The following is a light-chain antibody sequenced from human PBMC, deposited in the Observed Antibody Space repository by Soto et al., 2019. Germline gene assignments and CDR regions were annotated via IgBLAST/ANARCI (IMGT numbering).Light chain of an antibody. CDR1: QSVNIF. CDR2: HAS. J-gene: IGKJ1*01. V-gene: IGKV3-20*01. CDR3: HHYVGSPWA. Sequence: EIVLTQSPGTLSLSPGERATLSCRASQSVNIFLAWFQQKPGQAPRLLLFHASNRATGVPDRFSGSGSGTDFTLTITRLEPEDSAVYYCHHYVGSPWAFGQGTRVEIK.